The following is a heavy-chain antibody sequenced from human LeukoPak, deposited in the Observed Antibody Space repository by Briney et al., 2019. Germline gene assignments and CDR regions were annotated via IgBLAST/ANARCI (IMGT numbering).Heavy chain of an antibody. CDR2: IYTSGST. V-gene: IGHV4-4*07. D-gene: IGHD3-10*01. CDR1: GGSISSYY. CDR3: ARGGILWFGELSPTSFDI. J-gene: IGHJ3*02. Sequence: SKTLSLTCTVSGGSISSYYWSWIRQPAGKGLEWIGRIYTSGSTNYNPSLKSRVTMSVDTSKNQFSLKLSSVTAADTAVYYCARGGILWFGELSPTSFDIWGQGTMVTVSS.